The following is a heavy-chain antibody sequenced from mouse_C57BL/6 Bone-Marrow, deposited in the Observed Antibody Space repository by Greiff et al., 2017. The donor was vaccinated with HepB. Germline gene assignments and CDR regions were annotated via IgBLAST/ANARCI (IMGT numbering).Heavy chain of an antibody. V-gene: IGHV1-69*01. CDR1: GYTFTSYW. CDR2: IDPSDSYT. J-gene: IGHJ4*01. CDR3: ARLGDGAMDY. D-gene: IGHD3-3*01. Sequence: VQLQQPGAELVMPGASVKLSCKASGYTFTSYWMHWVKQRPGQGLEWIGEIDPSDSYTNYNQKFKGKSTLTVDKSSSTAHMQLSSLTSEDSAVYYCARLGDGAMDYWGQGTSVTVSS.